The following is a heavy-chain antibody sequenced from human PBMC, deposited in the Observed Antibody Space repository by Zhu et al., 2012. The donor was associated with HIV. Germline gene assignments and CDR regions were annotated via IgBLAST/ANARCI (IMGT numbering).Heavy chain of an antibody. J-gene: IGHJ6*03. V-gene: IGHV3-11*04. CDR2: ISSSGSTI. Sequence: QVQLVESGGGLVKAGGSLRLSCAASGFTFSDYYMSWIRQAPGKGLEWVSYISSSGSTIYYADSVKGRFTISRDNAKNSLYLQMNSLRAEDTAVYYCARATYCSGGGWRKACLLYYYYMDVVGERDHGHRLL. CDR3: ARATYCSGGGWRKACLLYYYYMDV. D-gene: IGHD2-15*01. CDR1: GFTFSDYY.